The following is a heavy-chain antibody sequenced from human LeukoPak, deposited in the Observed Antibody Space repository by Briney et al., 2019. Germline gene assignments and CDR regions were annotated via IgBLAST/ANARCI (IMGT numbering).Heavy chain of an antibody. CDR2: ISSSSYI. CDR3: ARDPGYCGY. Sequence: KSGGSLRLSCASSGFTFSSYTMNWVRQAPGKGLDWVSSISSSSYIYYADSVKGRFTISRDNAKNSLYLQMSSLRAEDKGVYYCARDPGYCGYWGQGTLVTVSS. V-gene: IGHV3-21*01. D-gene: IGHD1-26*01. CDR1: GFTFSSYT. J-gene: IGHJ4*02.